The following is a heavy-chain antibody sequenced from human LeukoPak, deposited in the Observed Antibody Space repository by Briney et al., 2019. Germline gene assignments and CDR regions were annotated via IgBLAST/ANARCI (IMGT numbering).Heavy chain of an antibody. V-gene: IGHV3-7*01. J-gene: IGHJ3*02. Sequence: GGSLRLSCAASGFTFSSYWMSWVRQAPGKGLEWVANIKQDGSEKYYVDSVKGRFTVSRDNAKNSLYLQMNSLRAEDTAVYYCARGGVVPAAHHDAFDIWGQGTMVTVSS. D-gene: IGHD2-2*01. CDR3: ARGGVVPAAHHDAFDI. CDR1: GFTFSSYW. CDR2: IKQDGSEK.